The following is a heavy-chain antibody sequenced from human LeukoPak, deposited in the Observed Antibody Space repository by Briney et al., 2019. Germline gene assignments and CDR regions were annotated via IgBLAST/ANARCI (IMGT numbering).Heavy chain of an antibody. CDR1: GFTFNIYE. J-gene: IGHJ4*02. V-gene: IGHV3-48*03. CDR3: ARETDGTLFDY. Sequence: PGGSLRLSCAASGFTFNIYEMNWVRQAPGKGLEWVSYISTSGSTIFYADSVKGRFTISRDNAKNSLYLQMNSLRAEDTAVYFCARETDGTLFDYWGQGTLVTVSS. CDR2: ISTSGSTI. D-gene: IGHD6-13*01.